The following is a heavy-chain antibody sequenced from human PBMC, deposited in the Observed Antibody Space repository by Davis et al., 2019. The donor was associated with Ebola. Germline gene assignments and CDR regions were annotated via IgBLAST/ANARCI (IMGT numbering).Heavy chain of an antibody. J-gene: IGHJ4*02. V-gene: IGHV3-30*02. CDR2: IRYDGVSE. CDR3: AKDDHYDLDY. D-gene: IGHD3-22*01. Sequence: GGSLRLSCTSSGFIFSTYGMHWVRQAPGKGLQWVAFIRYDGVSEFYAESVRGRFTISRDNSRNTLYLQISDLRADDTAVYYCAKDDHYDLDYWGQGTLVTVSS. CDR1: GFIFSTYG.